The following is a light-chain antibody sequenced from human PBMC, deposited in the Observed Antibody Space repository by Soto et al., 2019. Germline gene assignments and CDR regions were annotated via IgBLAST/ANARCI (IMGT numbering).Light chain of an antibody. J-gene: IGLJ2*01. CDR2: EVS. CDR1: SSDVGGYNF. CDR3: SSYAGSNNVL. Sequence: QSVLTQPPSASGTPGQRVTISCSGTSSDVGGYNFVSWYQQHPGKAPKVLIYEVSKRASGVPDRFSGSKSGNTASLTVSGLQAEDEADYYCSSYAGSNNVLFGGGTKLTVL. V-gene: IGLV2-8*01.